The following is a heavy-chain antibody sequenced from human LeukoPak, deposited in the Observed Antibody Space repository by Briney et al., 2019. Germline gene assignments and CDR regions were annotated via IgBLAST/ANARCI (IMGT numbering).Heavy chain of an antibody. Sequence: PGGSLRLSCAGSGFTFSSYSMIRVRQAPGKGLEWVSSIRSDSSETRHAGSVMGRFTISRDNAKTSLYLQMNSLRVEDTAVYYCARGHFGVVLDHWGQGTVVTVSS. J-gene: IGHJ4*02. CDR2: IRSDSSET. CDR3: ARGHFGVVLDH. CDR1: GFTFSSYS. D-gene: IGHD3-3*01. V-gene: IGHV3-21*01.